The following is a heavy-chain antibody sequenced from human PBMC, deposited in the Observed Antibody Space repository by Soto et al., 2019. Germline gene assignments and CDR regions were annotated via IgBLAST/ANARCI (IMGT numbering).Heavy chain of an antibody. V-gene: IGHV1-69*02. CDR3: ATCTSCYEWGDYYYYMDV. Sequence: ASVKVSCKASGGTFSSYTISWVRQAPGQGLEWMGRIIPILGIANYAQKFQGRVTITADKSTSTAYMELSSLRSEDTAVYYCATCTSCYEWGDYYYYMDVWGKGTTVTVSS. J-gene: IGHJ6*03. CDR1: GGTFSSYT. CDR2: IIPILGIA. D-gene: IGHD2-2*01.